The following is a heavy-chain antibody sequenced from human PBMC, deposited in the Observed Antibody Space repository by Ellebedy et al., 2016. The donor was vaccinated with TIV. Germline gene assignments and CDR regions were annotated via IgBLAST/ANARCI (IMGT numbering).Heavy chain of an antibody. D-gene: IGHD1-26*01. CDR1: GFTFSDYF. V-gene: IGHV3-11*04. J-gene: IGHJ3*01. CDR2: ISSGGGSRI. Sequence: PGGSLRLSCAASGFTFSDYFLSWIRQAPGKGLEWVSYISSGGGSRIFYADSVKGRFTISRDNAKNSLYLHMDSLRAEDSGLYYCARESRLGATARDGFDVWGQGTMVTVSS. CDR3: ARESRLGATARDGFDV.